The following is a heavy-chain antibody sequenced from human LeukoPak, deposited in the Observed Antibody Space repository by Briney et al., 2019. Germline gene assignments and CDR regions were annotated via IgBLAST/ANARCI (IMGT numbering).Heavy chain of an antibody. CDR2: INWNGGST. Sequence: GGSLRLSCAASGFTFDRHGLTWVRQAPGKGLEWVSGINWNGGSTGYADSVKGRFTISRDNAKNSLYLQMNSLRAEDTALYYCARERYGGNSAYYFDYWGQGTLVTVSS. J-gene: IGHJ4*02. D-gene: IGHD4-23*01. CDR3: ARERYGGNSAYYFDY. CDR1: GFTFDRHG. V-gene: IGHV3-20*04.